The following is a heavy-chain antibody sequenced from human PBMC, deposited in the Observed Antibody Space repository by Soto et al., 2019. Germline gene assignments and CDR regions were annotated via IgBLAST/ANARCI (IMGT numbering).Heavy chain of an antibody. CDR3: ARDYSSYGPFDY. D-gene: IGHD5-18*01. J-gene: IGHJ4*02. CDR2: ISPSGSPI. CDR1: GFTFRDYH. V-gene: IGHV3-11*04. Sequence: GGSLRLSCAASGFTFRDYHFNWIRQAPGKGLEWVSYISPSGSPIYHADSVKGRFTISRDNAKNSLYLQMNSLRAEDTAVYYCARDYSSYGPFDYWGQGTLVTVSS.